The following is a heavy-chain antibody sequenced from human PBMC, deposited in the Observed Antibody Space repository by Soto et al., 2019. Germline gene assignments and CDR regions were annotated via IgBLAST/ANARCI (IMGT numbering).Heavy chain of an antibody. D-gene: IGHD3-3*01. CDR3: AKGTYDFWSCYDMVENYYYAMDV. Sequence: SETLCLTCTVSGGSISSYYWSWIRQRPGKGLEWFGYIYYSGSTNYNPSLKSRVTISIDTSKNQFTLKLNSVTAADTAVYYCAKGTYDFWSCYDMVENYYYAMDVWGQGTTVTVSS. J-gene: IGHJ6*02. V-gene: IGHV4-59*01. CDR2: IYYSGST. CDR1: GGSISSYY.